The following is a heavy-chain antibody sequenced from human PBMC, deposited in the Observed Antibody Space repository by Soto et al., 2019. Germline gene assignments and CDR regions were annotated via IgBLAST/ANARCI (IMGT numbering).Heavy chain of an antibody. CDR3: ASSQGSSTSLEIYYYYYYGMDV. CDR2: IIPISGTA. D-gene: IGHD2-2*01. Sequence: QVQLVQSGAEVKKPGSSVKVSCKASGGTFSSYAISWVRQAPGQGLEWMGGIIPISGTANYAQKFQGRVTITADESTSTVYMGLSRLRSEDTAVYFCASSQGSSTSLEIYYYYYYGMDVWGQGTTVTVSS. V-gene: IGHV1-69*01. CDR1: GGTFSSYA. J-gene: IGHJ6*02.